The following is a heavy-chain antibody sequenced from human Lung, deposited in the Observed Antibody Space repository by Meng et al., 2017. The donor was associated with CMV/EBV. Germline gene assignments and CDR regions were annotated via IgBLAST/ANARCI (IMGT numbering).Heavy chain of an antibody. D-gene: IGHD2/OR15-2a*01. Sequence: GGSLRLXXTASGFTFGDHYMDWVRQAPGKGLEWVARSRNKASSYTTEYAASVRGRFTILRDESGNSLDLQMTSLKTEDTAVYYCARDNSATRYFDEWGRGXLVTVSS. V-gene: IGHV3-72*01. J-gene: IGHJ4*02. CDR3: ARDNSATRYFDE. CDR1: GFTFGDHY. CDR2: SRNKASSYTT.